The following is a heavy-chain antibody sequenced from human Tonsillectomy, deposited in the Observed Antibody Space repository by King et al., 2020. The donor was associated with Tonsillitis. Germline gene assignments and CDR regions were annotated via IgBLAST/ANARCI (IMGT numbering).Heavy chain of an antibody. CDR1: GFTFSDHY. J-gene: IGHJ4*02. D-gene: IGHD3-22*01. CDR3: TRVSYDGSDYSFDY. V-gene: IGHV3-72*01. CDR2: TRDKPNSYTT. Sequence: VQLVESGGGLVQPGGSLRLSCAASGFTFSDHYMDWVRQAPGKGLEWVGRTRDKPNSYTTEYAASVKGRFTISRDDSKSSLYLQMNSLKTADTAVYYCTRVSYDGSDYSFDYWGQGNLVTVSS.